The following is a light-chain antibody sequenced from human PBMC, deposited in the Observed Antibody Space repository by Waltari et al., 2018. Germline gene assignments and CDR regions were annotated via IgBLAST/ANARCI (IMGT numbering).Light chain of an antibody. V-gene: IGLV2-14*03. CDR1: SSDVGGSDY. Sequence: QSGLTQPASVSASPGQSITISCSGTSSDVGGSDYVSWYQQRPGEAPKLIFYDVSGRPSGISNRFSASKSGSTASLTISGLQADDEGDYFCSSYATGNTVVFGGGTKVTVL. CDR2: DVS. CDR3: SSYATGNTVV. J-gene: IGLJ2*01.